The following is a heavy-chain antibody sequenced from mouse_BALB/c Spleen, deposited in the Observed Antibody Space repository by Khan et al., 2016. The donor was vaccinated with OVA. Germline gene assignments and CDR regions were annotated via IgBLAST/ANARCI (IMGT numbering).Heavy chain of an antibody. V-gene: IGHV2-6-5*01. CDR1: GFSLTDHG. CDR3: AKQIWSPYYGMDY. D-gene: IGHD1-1*02. Sequence: QVQLKQSGPGLVAPSQSLSITCTVSGFSLTDHGVSWIRQPPGKGLEWLGVIWGGGSTYYNSVLKSRLSISKDNSKSQVFLKMNSLQTHDTAMYYCAKQIWSPYYGMDYWGQGTSVTVSP. CDR2: IWGGGST. J-gene: IGHJ4*01.